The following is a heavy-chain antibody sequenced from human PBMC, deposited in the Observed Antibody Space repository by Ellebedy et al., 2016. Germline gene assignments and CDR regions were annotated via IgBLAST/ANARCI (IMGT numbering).Heavy chain of an antibody. V-gene: IGHV6-1*01. CDR2: TYYRSKWYN. J-gene: IGHJ5*02. D-gene: IGHD6-19*01. CDR3: ARGEVKQWLGSGDNWFDP. CDR1: GDSVSRNSAA. Sequence: SQTLSLTCXISGDSVSRNSAAWNWIRQSPSRGFEWLGRTYYRSKWYNDYAVSVKSRITINPDTSKNQFSLQLNSVTPEDTAVYYCARGEVKQWLGSGDNWFDPWGQGTLVTVSS.